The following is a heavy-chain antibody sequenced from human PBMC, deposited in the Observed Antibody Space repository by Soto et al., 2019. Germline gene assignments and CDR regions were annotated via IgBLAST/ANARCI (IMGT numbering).Heavy chain of an antibody. D-gene: IGHD2-8*01. V-gene: IGHV3-30*18. CDR2: ISYDGSNK. J-gene: IGHJ1*01. Sequence: PEKGLEWVAVISYDGSNKYYADSVKGRFTISRDNSKNTLYLQMNSLRAEDTAVYYCAKEGDIVLMVYAVFSYWGQGTLVPVSS. CDR3: AKEGDIVLMVYAVFSY.